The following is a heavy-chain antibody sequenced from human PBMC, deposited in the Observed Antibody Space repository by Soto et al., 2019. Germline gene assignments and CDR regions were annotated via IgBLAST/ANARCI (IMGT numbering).Heavy chain of an antibody. V-gene: IGHV1-69*02. CDR1: GGTFSSYT. CDR2: IIPILGIA. Sequence: QVQLVQSGAEVKKPGSSVKVSCKASGGTFSSYTISWVRQAPGQGLEWMGRIIPILGIANYAQQFQGRVTITADKYTSTDYMELSSLRSEDTAVYYCARALDFGESNWFAPWGPGTLLTVSS. CDR3: ARALDFGESNWFAP. J-gene: IGHJ5*02. D-gene: IGHD3-10*01.